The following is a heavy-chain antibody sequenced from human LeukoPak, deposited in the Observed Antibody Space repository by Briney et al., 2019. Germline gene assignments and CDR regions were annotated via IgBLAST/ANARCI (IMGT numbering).Heavy chain of an antibody. CDR3: AKSRQSRYFVPDDY. Sequence: PGGSLRLSCAASGFTFSSYAMSWVRQAPGKGLEWVSAISGSGGSTYYADSVKGRFTISRDNSKNTLYLQMNSLRAEDTAVYYCAKSRQSRYFVPDDYWGQGTLVTVSS. J-gene: IGHJ4*02. V-gene: IGHV3-23*01. CDR2: ISGSGGST. CDR1: GFTFSSYA. D-gene: IGHD3-9*01.